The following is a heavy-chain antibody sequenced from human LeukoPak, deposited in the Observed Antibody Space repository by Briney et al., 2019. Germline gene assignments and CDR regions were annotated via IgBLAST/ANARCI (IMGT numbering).Heavy chain of an antibody. CDR2: VSNDEKNK. CDR1: GFAFSTSA. J-gene: IGHJ4*02. CDR3: AKTPGFMIVVVILPELYFDY. D-gene: IGHD3-22*01. Sequence: GKSLRLSCVASGFAFSTSAMHWVRQAPGKGLEWVALVSNDEKNKYYLDSVKGRFTISRDNSKNTLYLQMNSLRAEDTAVYYCAKTPGFMIVVVILPELYFDYWGQGTLVTVSS. V-gene: IGHV3-30*18.